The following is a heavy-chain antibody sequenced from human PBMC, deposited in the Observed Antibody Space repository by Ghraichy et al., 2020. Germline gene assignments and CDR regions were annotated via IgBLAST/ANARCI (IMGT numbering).Heavy chain of an antibody. CDR1: GFTFSRFG. J-gene: IGHJ5*02. D-gene: IGHD2-2*01. CDR2: IWYDGSKK. Sequence: GESLNISCAASGFTFSRFGMHWVRQAPGKGLEWVAIIWYDGSKKYYADSVKDRFTISRDNSKNTLYLQMNSLRAEDTAVYYCARGYCTTSSCNDRPWFDPWGHGTLVTVSS. CDR3: ARGYCTTSSCNDRPWFDP. V-gene: IGHV3-33*01.